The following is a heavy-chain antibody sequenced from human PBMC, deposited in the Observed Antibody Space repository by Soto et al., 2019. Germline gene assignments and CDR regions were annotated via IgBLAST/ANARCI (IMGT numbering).Heavy chain of an antibody. V-gene: IGHV3-23*01. Sequence: EVQLLDSGGGLVQPGGSLRLSCAASGFTFSTYAMSWVRQAPGKGLEWVSTISGSGDSTYYANSVKGRFTISRDNSRNTLDLQMNSLRVEDTAVYYCAKGGEGSCSKTSCLYFSDYRGQGTLVTVSS. J-gene: IGHJ4*02. CDR2: ISGSGDST. CDR3: AKGGEGSCSKTSCLYFSDY. CDR1: GFTFSTYA. D-gene: IGHD2-2*01.